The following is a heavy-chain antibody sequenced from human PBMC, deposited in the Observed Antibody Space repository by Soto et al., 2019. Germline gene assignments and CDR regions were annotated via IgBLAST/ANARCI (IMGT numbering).Heavy chain of an antibody. V-gene: IGHV1-18*01. CDR1: GYTFTSYG. Sequence: ASVKVSCKASGYTFTSYGISWVRQARGQGLEWMGWISAYNGNTNYAQKLQGRVTMTTDTSTSTAYMELRSLRSDDTAVYYCARLRFLEWLPSEYYFDYWGQGTLVTVSS. CDR3: ARLRFLEWLPSEYYFDY. CDR2: ISAYNGNT. D-gene: IGHD3-3*01. J-gene: IGHJ4*02.